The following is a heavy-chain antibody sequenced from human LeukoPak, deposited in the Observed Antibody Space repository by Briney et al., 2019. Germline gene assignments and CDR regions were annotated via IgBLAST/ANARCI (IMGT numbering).Heavy chain of an antibody. V-gene: IGHV3-74*01. D-gene: IGHD4-17*01. CDR1: GFTFSSYW. CDR3: ARDSWIRYGDGIDY. J-gene: IGHJ4*02. Sequence: GGSLRLSCAASGFTFSSYWMHWVRHAPGEGLVWVSRINSDGSSTSYADSVKGRLTISRDNAKNTLYLQMNSLRAEDTAVYYCARDSWIRYGDGIDYWGQGTLVTVSS. CDR2: INSDGSST.